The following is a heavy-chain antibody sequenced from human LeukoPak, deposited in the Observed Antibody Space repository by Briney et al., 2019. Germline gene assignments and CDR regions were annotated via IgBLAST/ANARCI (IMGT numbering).Heavy chain of an antibody. CDR1: GGSFSGYY. CDR3: ARGWILLWFGELFPNWFDP. V-gene: IGHV4-34*01. D-gene: IGHD3-10*01. CDR2: INHSGST. J-gene: IGHJ5*02. Sequence: PSETLSLTCAVYGGSFSGYYWSWIRQPPGKGLEWIGEINHSGSTNYNPSLKSRVTISVDTSKNQFSLKLSSVTAADTAVYYCARGWILLWFGELFPNWFDPWGQGTLVTVSS.